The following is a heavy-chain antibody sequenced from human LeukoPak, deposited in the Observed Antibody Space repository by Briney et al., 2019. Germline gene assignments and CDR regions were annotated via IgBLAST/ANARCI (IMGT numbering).Heavy chain of an antibody. CDR1: GFTVSSNY. Sequence: GGSLRLSCAASGFTVSSNYMSWVRQAPGKGLEWVSVIYSGGSTYYADSVKGRFTISRDNSKNTLYLQMNSLRAEDTAVYYCAKDLSVDTAGYDYWGQGTLVTVSS. CDR3: AKDLSVDTAGYDY. J-gene: IGHJ4*02. CDR2: IYSGGST. V-gene: IGHV3-53*05. D-gene: IGHD5-18*01.